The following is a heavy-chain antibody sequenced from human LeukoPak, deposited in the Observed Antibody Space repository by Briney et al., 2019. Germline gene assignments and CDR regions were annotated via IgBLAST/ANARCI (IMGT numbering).Heavy chain of an antibody. CDR3: ARAEVNDYDHQLDY. CDR1: GFTFSNYD. D-gene: IGHD4-17*01. CDR2: LWYDGSNR. Sequence: PGRSLRLSCAASGFTFSNYDMHWVRQAPGKGLEWVAILWYDGSNRYYADSVKGRFTISRDYSKNTLYLQMNSLRAEDTAVYYCARAEVNDYDHQLDYWGQGTLVTVSS. V-gene: IGHV3-33*01. J-gene: IGHJ4*02.